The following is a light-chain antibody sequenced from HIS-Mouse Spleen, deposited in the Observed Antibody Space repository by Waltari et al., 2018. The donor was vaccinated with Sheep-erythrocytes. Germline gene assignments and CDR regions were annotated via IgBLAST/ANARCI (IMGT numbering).Light chain of an antibody. CDR2: EVS. Sequence: QSALTQPPSASGSPGQSVTISCTGTSSDVAGYTYVPWYQQHPGKAPKLMIYEVSNRPSGVSNRFSGSKSGNTASLTISGLQAEDEADYYCSSYTSSSTYVFGTGTKVTVL. CDR1: SSDVAGYTY. V-gene: IGLV2-14*01. CDR3: SSYTSSSTYV. J-gene: IGLJ1*01.